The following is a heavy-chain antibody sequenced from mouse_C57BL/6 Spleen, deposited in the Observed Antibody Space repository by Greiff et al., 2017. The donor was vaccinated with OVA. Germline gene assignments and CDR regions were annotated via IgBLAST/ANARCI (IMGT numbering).Heavy chain of an antibody. D-gene: IGHD5-1-1*01. CDR2: IWSGGST. Sequence: VQLQQSGPGLVQPSQSLSITCTVSGFSLTSYGVHWVRQSPGKGLEWLGVIWSGGSTDYNTAFRTILSISKDNSKSQVFCKMNSLQADDTAIYYCARIIPDAMDYWGQGTSVTVSS. J-gene: IGHJ4*01. CDR1: GFSLTSYG. V-gene: IGHV2-2*01. CDR3: ARIIPDAMDY.